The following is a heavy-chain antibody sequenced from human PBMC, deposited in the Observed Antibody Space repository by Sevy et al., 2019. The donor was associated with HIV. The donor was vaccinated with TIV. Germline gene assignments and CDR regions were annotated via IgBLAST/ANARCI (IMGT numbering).Heavy chain of an antibody. V-gene: IGHV3-23*01. J-gene: IGHJ4*02. Sequence: GGSLRLSCVASEFRLSNYAMNWVRQAPGKGLEWVSGISGSGGSSYYADSVMGRFTISRDNSKNTLYLQMNSLRAEDTAMYYCAKDLYYDNSFFDYWGQGILVTVSS. CDR1: EFRLSNYA. CDR3: AKDLYYDNSFFDY. D-gene: IGHD3-22*01. CDR2: ISGSGGSS.